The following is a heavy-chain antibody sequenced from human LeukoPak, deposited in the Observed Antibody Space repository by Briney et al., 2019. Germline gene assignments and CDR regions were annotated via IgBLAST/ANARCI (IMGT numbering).Heavy chain of an antibody. CDR1: GGSISSYY. V-gene: IGHV4-59*08. D-gene: IGHD2-15*01. Sequence: SETLSLTCTVSGGSISSYYWSWIRQPPGKGLEWIGYIYYSGSTNYNPSLKSRVTISVDTSKNQFSLKLSSVTAADTAVYYCARLGYCSVGRCPLDHDAFDIWGQGTMVTVSS. CDR2: IYYSGST. CDR3: ARLGYCSVGRCPLDHDAFDI. J-gene: IGHJ3*02.